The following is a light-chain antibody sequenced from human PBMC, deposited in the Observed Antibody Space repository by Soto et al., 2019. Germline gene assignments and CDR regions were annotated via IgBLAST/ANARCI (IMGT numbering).Light chain of an antibody. CDR1: QSLLHSNGYNY. CDR2: LAS. Sequence: EIVMTQSPLSLSVTPGEPASISCRASQSLLHSNGYNYLDWYVQKPGQSPQLLINLASNRASGVPDNFSGSGTGTDFTLNIRRGEAEDVGIYYGMQALQTPWTFGQGTKVEVK. CDR3: MQALQTPWT. V-gene: IGKV2-28*01. J-gene: IGKJ1*01.